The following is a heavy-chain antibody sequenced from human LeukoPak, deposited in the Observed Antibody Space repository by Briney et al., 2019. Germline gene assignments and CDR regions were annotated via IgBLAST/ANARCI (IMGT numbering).Heavy chain of an antibody. CDR2: IWYDGSNK. D-gene: IGHD2-2*01. CDR1: GFTFSSYG. J-gene: IGHJ5*02. Sequence: GGSLRLSCAASGFTFSSYGMHWVRQAPGKGLKWVAVIWYDGSNKYYADSVKGRFTISRGNSKNTLYLQMNSLRAEDTAVYYCASEKRYCSGTSCWRKFDPWGQGTLVTVSS. V-gene: IGHV3-33*01. CDR3: ASEKRYCSGTSCWRKFDP.